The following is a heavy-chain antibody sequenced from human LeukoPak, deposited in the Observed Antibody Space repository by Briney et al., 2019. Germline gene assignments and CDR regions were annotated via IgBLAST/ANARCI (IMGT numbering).Heavy chain of an antibody. CDR2: ISYDGSNK. J-gene: IGHJ4*02. Sequence: PGGSLRLSCAASGFTFSSYGMSWVRQAPGKGLEWVAVISYDGSNKYYADSVKGRFTISRDNSKNTLYLQMNSLRAEDTAVYYCAKEGSIFGVVIRPYYFDYWGQGTLVTVSS. D-gene: IGHD3-3*01. CDR3: AKEGSIFGVVIRPYYFDY. V-gene: IGHV3-30*18. CDR1: GFTFSSYG.